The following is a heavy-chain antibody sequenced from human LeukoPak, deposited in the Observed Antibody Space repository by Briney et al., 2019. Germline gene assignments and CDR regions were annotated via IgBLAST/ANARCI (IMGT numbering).Heavy chain of an antibody. CDR3: ARTYSSGWYYYYMDV. CDR1: GYTFTSYG. J-gene: IGHJ6*03. Sequence: ASVKVSCKASGYTFTSYGISWVRQAPGQGLEWMGWINPNSGGTNYAQKFQGRVTMTRDTSISTAYMELSRLRSDDTAVYYCARTYSSGWYYYYMDVWGKGTTVTVSS. V-gene: IGHV1-2*02. D-gene: IGHD6-19*01. CDR2: INPNSGGT.